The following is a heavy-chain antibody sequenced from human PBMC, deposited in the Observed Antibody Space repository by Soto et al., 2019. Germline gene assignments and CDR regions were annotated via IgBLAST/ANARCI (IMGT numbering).Heavy chain of an antibody. CDR3: ARPLTRDRYYYYGMDV. V-gene: IGHV5-10-1*01. J-gene: IGHJ6*02. D-gene: IGHD3-10*01. CDR1: GYSFTSYW. CDR2: IDPSDSYT. Sequence: GESLKISCKGSGYSFTSYWISWVRQMPGKGLEWMGRIDPSDSYTNYSPSFQGHVTISADKSISTAYLQWSSLKASDTAMYYCARPLTRDRYYYYGMDVWGQATPVTVS.